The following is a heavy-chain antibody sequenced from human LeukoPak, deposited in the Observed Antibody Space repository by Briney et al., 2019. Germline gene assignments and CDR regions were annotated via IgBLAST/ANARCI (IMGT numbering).Heavy chain of an antibody. CDR1: GGSFSGYY. V-gene: IGHV4-34*01. J-gene: IGHJ6*03. D-gene: IGHD1-26*01. Sequence: PSETLSLTCAVYGGSFSGYYWSWIRQPPGKGLEWIGEINHSGSTNYNPSLKSRVTISVDTSKNQFSLKLSSVTAADTAVYYCARGRWELLHYYYYYMDVWGKGTTVTVSS. CDR2: INHSGST. CDR3: ARGRWELLHYYYYYMDV.